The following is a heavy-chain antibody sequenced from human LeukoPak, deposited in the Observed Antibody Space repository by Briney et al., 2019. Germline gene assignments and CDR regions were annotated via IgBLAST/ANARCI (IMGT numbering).Heavy chain of an antibody. D-gene: IGHD2-2*01. CDR3: AKVADIVVVPAARYYYYGMDV. J-gene: IGHJ6*02. CDR2: ISDDGSNK. V-gene: IGHV3-30*18. Sequence: GSVRLSCAASGFTFSSYGMHWVRQAPGKGLKWVAVISDDGSNKYYADSVKGRFTISRENCQNTLYLQMNSLRAEDTAVYYCAKVADIVVVPAARYYYYGMDVWGQG. CDR1: GFTFSSYG.